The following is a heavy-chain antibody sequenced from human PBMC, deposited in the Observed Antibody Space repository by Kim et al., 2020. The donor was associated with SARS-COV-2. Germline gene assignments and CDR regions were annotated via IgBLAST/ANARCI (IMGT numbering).Heavy chain of an antibody. V-gene: IGHV1-69*04. D-gene: IGHD6-13*01. CDR3: ARALGSWYGDAFDI. Sequence: SVKVSCKASGGTFSSYAISWVRQAPGQGLEWMGRIIPILGIANYAQKFQGRVTITADKSTSTAYMELSSLRSEDTAVYYCARALGSWYGDAFDIWGQGTMVTVSS. CDR2: IIPILGIA. J-gene: IGHJ3*02. CDR1: GGTFSSYA.